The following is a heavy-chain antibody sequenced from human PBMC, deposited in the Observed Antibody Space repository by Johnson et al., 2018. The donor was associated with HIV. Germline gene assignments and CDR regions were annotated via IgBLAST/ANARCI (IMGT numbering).Heavy chain of an antibody. V-gene: IGHV3-30-3*01. CDR3: ARDRGGTRGAFDI. CDR1: GFTFSIYA. J-gene: IGHJ3*02. CDR2: ISHDGSNK. Sequence: QVQVVESGGGVVQPGRSLRLSCVASGFTFSIYAMHWVRQAPGKGLQWVAVISHDGSNKYYADSVKGRFTISRDNSKNTLYLQMNSLRAEDTAVYYCARDRGGTRGAFDIWGQGTMVTVSS. D-gene: IGHD1-1*01.